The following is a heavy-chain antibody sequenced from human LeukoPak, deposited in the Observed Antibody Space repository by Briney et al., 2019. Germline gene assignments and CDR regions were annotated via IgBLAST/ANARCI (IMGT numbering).Heavy chain of an antibody. Sequence: PGGSLRLSCAASGFTFSSYGMHWVRQAPGKGLEWVAFIRYDGSNKYYADSVKGRFTISRDNSKNTLYLQMNSLRAEGTAVYYCARAYDYVWGSFDYWGQGTLVTVSS. J-gene: IGHJ4*02. CDR3: ARAYDYVWGSFDY. CDR2: IRYDGSNK. V-gene: IGHV3-30*02. D-gene: IGHD3-16*01. CDR1: GFTFSSYG.